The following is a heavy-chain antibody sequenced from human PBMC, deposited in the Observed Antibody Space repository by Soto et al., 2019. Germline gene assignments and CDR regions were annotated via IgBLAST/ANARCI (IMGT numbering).Heavy chain of an antibody. V-gene: IGHV3-23*01. CDR2: ISGSGGST. Sequence: HPGGSLRLSCAASGFTFSSYAMSWVRQAPGKGLEWVSAISGSGGSTYYADSVKGRFTISRDNSKNTLYLQMNSLRAEDTAVYYCAKGIGYSGYLDYWGQGTLVTVSS. J-gene: IGHJ4*02. D-gene: IGHD5-12*01. CDR1: GFTFSSYA. CDR3: AKGIGYSGYLDY.